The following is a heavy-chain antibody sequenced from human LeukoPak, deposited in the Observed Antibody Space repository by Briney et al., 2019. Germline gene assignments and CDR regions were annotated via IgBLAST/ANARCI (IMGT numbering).Heavy chain of an antibody. CDR3: ARDWAFDI. CDR1: GFTFSDYY. D-gene: IGHD3-16*01. V-gene: IGHV3-11*01. CDR2: ISSSGSTT. Sequence: GGSLRLSCAASGFTFSDYYISWIRQAPGKGLEWVSYISSSGSTTYYADSVKGRFTISRDNAKNSLYLQINSLRAEDTAVYYCARDWAFDIWGQGTMVTVSS. J-gene: IGHJ3*02.